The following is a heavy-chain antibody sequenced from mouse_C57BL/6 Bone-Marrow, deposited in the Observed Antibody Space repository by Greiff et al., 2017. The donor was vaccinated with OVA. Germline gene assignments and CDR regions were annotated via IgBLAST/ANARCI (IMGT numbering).Heavy chain of an antibody. J-gene: IGHJ2*01. D-gene: IGHD1-1*01. CDR2: IDPSDSYT. Sequence: VQLQQPGAELVKPGASVKLSCKASGYTFTSYWMQWVKQRPGQGLEWIGEIDPSDSYTNYNQKLKGKATLTVDTSSSTAYMQLSSLSSEDSAVYYCARCGSLFDYWGQGTTLTVSS. CDR1: GYTFTSYW. CDR3: ARCGSLFDY. V-gene: IGHV1-50*01.